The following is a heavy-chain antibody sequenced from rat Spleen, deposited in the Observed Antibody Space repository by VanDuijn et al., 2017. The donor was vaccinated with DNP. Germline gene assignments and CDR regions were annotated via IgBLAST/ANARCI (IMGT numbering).Heavy chain of an antibody. CDR1: GFSLTSYH. CDR3: ARGDYDGSYYSYYFDY. J-gene: IGHJ2*01. CDR2: VWTGGST. D-gene: IGHD1-12*02. Sequence: VQLKESGPGLVQPSQTLSLACTVSGFSLTSYHVHWIRQSSGKGLEWMGIVWTGGSTEYNSALKSRLSISRDTSKSQVFLKMNGLQTEDTATYYCARGDYDGSYYSYYFDYWGQGVMVTVSS. V-gene: IGHV2-43*01.